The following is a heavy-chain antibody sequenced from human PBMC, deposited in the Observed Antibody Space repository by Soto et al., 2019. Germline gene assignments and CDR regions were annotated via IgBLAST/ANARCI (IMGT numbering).Heavy chain of an antibody. D-gene: IGHD3-10*01. J-gene: IGHJ4*02. CDR3: AQVYPATPGVY. V-gene: IGHV3-23*01. CDR2: ISGSGGDT. CDR1: GFSFSSYA. Sequence: EVQLLESGGGLVQPGGSLRLSCAASGFSFSSYAMSWVRQAPGKGLEWVSSISGSGGDTNYADSVKGRFTISRDTSKNTLYVQMNSLRAEDTAVSYCAQVYPATPGVYWGQGTLVTVSS.